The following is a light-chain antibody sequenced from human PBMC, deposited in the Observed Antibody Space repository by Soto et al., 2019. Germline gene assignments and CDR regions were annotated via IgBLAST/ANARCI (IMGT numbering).Light chain of an antibody. V-gene: IGLV1-44*01. J-gene: IGLJ3*02. Sequence: QSVLTQPPSASGTPGQRVTISCSGSSSNIGSNTVNWYQQLPGTAPELLIYSNNQRPSGVPDRSSGSKSGTSASLAISGLQSEDEADYYCAAWDDSLNGWVFGGGTKLTVL. CDR1: SSNIGSNT. CDR3: AAWDDSLNGWV. CDR2: SNN.